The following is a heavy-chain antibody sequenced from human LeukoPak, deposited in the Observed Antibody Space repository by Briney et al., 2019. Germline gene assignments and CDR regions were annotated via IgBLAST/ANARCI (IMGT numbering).Heavy chain of an antibody. CDR1: GGSISSYY. CDR3: ARARVVVVAATQRNPHYYCYGMDV. CDR2: IYYSGST. D-gene: IGHD2-15*01. V-gene: IGHV4-59*01. Sequence: PSETLSLTCTVSGGSISSYYWSWIRQPPGKGLEWIGYIYYSGSTNYNPSLKSRVTISVDTSKNQFSLKLSSVTAADTAVYYCARARVVVVAATQRNPHYYCYGMDVWGQGTTVTVSS. J-gene: IGHJ6*02.